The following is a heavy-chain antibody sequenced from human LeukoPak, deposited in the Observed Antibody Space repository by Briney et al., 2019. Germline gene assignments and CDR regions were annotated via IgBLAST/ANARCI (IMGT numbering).Heavy chain of an antibody. CDR3: ARYYYDSSGYYSWYYFDY. J-gene: IGHJ4*02. CDR1: GGSISSYY. V-gene: IGHV4-4*09. Sequence: SETLSLTCTVSGGSISSYYWSWIRQPPGKGLEWIGYIYTSGSTNYNPALKSRVTISVDTSKNQFSLNLSSVTAADTAVYYCARYYYDSSGYYSWYYFDYWGQGTLVTVSS. D-gene: IGHD3-22*01. CDR2: IYTSGST.